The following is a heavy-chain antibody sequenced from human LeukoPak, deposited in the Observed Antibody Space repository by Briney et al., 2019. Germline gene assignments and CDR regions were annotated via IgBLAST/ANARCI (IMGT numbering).Heavy chain of an antibody. J-gene: IGHJ4*02. Sequence: SSETLSLTCTVSGGSISSGGYYWNWIRQPPGKGLEWIGYIYHSGSTYYNPSLKSRVTISVDRSKNQFSLKLSSVTAADTAVYYCATYSSSYPFDYWGQGTLVTVSS. CDR3: ATYSSSYPFDY. V-gene: IGHV4-30-2*01. CDR1: GGSISSGGYY. CDR2: IYHSGST. D-gene: IGHD6-13*01.